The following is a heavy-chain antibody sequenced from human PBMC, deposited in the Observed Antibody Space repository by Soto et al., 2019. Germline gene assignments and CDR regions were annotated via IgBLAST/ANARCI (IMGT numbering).Heavy chain of an antibody. Sequence: ASVRVSCKASGYTFTSYGISWVRQAPGQGLEWMGWISAYNGNTNYAQKLQGRVTMTTDTSTSTAYMELRSLRSDDTAVYYCEKDDFWSGLRGAFDIWGQGTMVTVSS. CDR3: EKDDFWSGLRGAFDI. CDR1: GYTFTSYG. J-gene: IGHJ3*02. V-gene: IGHV1-18*01. CDR2: ISAYNGNT. D-gene: IGHD3-3*01.